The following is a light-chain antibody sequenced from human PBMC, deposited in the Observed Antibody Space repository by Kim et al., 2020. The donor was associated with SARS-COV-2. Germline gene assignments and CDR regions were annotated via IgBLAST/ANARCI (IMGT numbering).Light chain of an antibody. CDR2: EVR. V-gene: IGLV2-8*01. CDR3: SSYSDSISYV. J-gene: IGLJ1*01. CDR1: RSDFGASNH. Sequence: TITLTGTRSDFGASNHLSRYRQRPGKAPNLMIYEVRNRPSGVPDRFSGSKSGNTASLTVSGLQAEDEADYYCSSYSDSISYVFGTGTKVTVL.